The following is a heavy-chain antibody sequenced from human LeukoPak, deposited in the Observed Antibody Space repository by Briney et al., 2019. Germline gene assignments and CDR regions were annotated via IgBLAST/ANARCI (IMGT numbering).Heavy chain of an antibody. Sequence: SETLSLTCTVSGGSISSGSYYWSWIRQPAGKGLEWIGRIYTSGSTNYNPSLKSRVTISVDTSKNQFSLKLSSVTAADSAVFYCARAYSSSSQYYYYYYLDVWGKGTTVTVSS. J-gene: IGHJ6*03. D-gene: IGHD6-6*01. CDR3: ARAYSSSSQYYYYYYLDV. V-gene: IGHV4-61*02. CDR2: IYTSGST. CDR1: GGSISSGSYY.